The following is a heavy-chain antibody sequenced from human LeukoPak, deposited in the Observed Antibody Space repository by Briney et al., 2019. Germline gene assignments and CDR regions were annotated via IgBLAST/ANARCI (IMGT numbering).Heavy chain of an antibody. D-gene: IGHD3-22*01. J-gene: IGHJ3*02. V-gene: IGHV5-51*01. CDR1: GCSFTSYW. Sequence: GASLQISCKGSGCSFTSYWIGWVRQMPGKGLEWMGIIYPGDSDTRYSPSFQGQVTISADKSNSTAYLQWSSLKASDTAMYYCARRDSSGYYTGGDAFDIWGQGTMVTVSS. CDR2: IYPGDSDT. CDR3: ARRDSSGYYTGGDAFDI.